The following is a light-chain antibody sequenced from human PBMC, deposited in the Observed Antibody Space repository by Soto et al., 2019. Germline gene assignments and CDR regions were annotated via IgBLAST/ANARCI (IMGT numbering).Light chain of an antibody. CDR1: QSVRNQ. CDR3: QQLSNCAWT. Sequence: EIVLTQSPATLSLSPGERATLSCRASQSVRNQLAWYQQKPGQAPRLLIYDSSNSATGIPGRFSGSGSGTDFTLTISSLEPEDFAVYYCQQLSNCAWTFGQGTKVEIK. J-gene: IGKJ1*01. CDR2: DSS. V-gene: IGKV3-11*01.